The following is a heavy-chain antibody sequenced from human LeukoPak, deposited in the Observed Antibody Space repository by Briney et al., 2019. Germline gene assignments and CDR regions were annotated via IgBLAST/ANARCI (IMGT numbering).Heavy chain of an antibody. CDR1: GFTFSDYY. CDR3: ALSRYYYGSGSILPY. CDR2: ISSSGSTI. J-gene: IGHJ4*02. V-gene: IGHV3-11*01. Sequence: GGSLRLSCAASGFTFSDYYMSWIRQAPGKGLEWVSYISSSGSTIYYADSVKGRFTISRDNAKNSLYLQMNSLRAEDTAVYYCALSRYYYGSGSILPYWGQGTLVTVSS. D-gene: IGHD3-10*01.